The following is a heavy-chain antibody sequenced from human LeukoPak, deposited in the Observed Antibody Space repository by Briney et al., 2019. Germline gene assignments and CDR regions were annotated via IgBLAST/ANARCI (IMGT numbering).Heavy chain of an antibody. D-gene: IGHD6-13*01. Sequence: GGSLRLSCAASGFTFSSYSMNWVRQAPGKGLEWVSSISSSSSYIYYADSVKGRFTISRDNAKNSLYLQMNSLRAEDTAVYYCARDPLQQLVNQTDYWGQGTLVTVSS. J-gene: IGHJ4*02. CDR2: ISSSSSYI. V-gene: IGHV3-21*01. CDR1: GFTFSSYS. CDR3: ARDPLQQLVNQTDY.